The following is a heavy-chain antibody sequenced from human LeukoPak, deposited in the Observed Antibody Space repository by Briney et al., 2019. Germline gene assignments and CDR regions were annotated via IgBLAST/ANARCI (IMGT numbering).Heavy chain of an antibody. CDR2: ISAYNGNT. D-gene: IGHD3-10*01. CDR1: GYTFTSYG. V-gene: IGHV1-18*01. J-gene: IGHJ4*02. Sequence: GASVKVSCKASGYTFTSYGISWVRQAPGQGLEWMGWISAYNGNTNYAQKLQGRVTMTTDTSTSTAYMELRSLRSDDTAVYYCARDLRYYGPTTQETYYFDYWGQGTLVTVSS. CDR3: ARDLRYYGPTTQETYYFDY.